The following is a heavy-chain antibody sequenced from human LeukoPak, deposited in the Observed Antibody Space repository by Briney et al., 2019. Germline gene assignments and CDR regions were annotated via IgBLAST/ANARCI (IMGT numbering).Heavy chain of an antibody. Sequence: GGSLRLSCAASGFTFSSYWMHWVRQAPGKGLVWVSRINSDGSTTNYADSVKGRFTISRDNAKNTLYLQMNSLRAEDTAVYYCARDDDSSGFDYWGQGTLVTVSS. CDR1: GFTFSSYW. CDR3: ARDDDSSGFDY. V-gene: IGHV3-74*01. D-gene: IGHD3-22*01. CDR2: INSDGSTT. J-gene: IGHJ4*02.